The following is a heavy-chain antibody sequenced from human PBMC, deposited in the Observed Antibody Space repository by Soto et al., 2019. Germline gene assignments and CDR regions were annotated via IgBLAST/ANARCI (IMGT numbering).Heavy chain of an antibody. CDR2: ISGGGNT. CDR1: GVTVSTNG. CDR3: ATGRMPTVRVGFDY. J-gene: IGHJ4*02. Sequence: EVQLLESGGGLEQPGGSLRLSCAASGVTVSTNGMTWVRQAPGKGLEWVSTISGGGNTYYADSVKGRFSISRDNSKNTLFLQISSLRVEDTAIYYCATGRMPTVRVGFDYWGQGTLVTVSS. D-gene: IGHD1-1*01. V-gene: IGHV3-23*01.